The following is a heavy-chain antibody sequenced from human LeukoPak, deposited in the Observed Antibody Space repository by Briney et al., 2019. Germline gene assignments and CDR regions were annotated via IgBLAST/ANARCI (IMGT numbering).Heavy chain of an antibody. D-gene: IGHD1-26*01. CDR1: GFTFSSYG. V-gene: IGHV3-33*01. CDR2: IWYGGSNK. CDR3: ARERMGRYYFDY. J-gene: IGHJ4*02. Sequence: GGSLRLSCAASGFTFSSYGMHWVRQAPGKGLEWVAVIWYGGSNKYYADSVKGRFTISRDNSKNTLYLQMNSLRAEDTAVYYCARERMGRYYFDYWGQGTLVTVSS.